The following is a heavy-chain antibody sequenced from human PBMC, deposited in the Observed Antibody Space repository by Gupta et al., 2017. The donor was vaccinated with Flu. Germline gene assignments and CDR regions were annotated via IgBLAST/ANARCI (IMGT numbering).Heavy chain of an antibody. Sequence: QVQLVESGGGVVQPGRSLSLSCAASGFTFSSYGMHWVRQAPGKGLEWVAVIWYDGSNKYYADSVKGRFTISRDNSKNTLYLQMNSLRAEDTAVYYCARSGTDSSGWYLYYYYGMDVWGQGTTVTVSS. CDR1: GFTFSSYG. J-gene: IGHJ6*02. CDR3: ARSGTDSSGWYLYYYYGMDV. V-gene: IGHV3-33*01. CDR2: IWYDGSNK. D-gene: IGHD6-19*01.